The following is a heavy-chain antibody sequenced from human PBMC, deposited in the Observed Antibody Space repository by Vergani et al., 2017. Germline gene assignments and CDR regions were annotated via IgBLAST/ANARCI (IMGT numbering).Heavy chain of an antibody. V-gene: IGHV3-23*01. Sequence: EVQLLESGGSLKQPGGSVRLSCAASGFTFSTYAMHWVRQAPGKGLEGVSALTGGGGSTYYADSFKGRFIIPRDNSRDTLYLQMNSLRPEDTATYYCVKDAGSYENFFDSWGQGTLVTVSS. CDR1: GFTFSTYA. CDR3: VKDAGSYENFFDS. J-gene: IGHJ4*02. D-gene: IGHD1-26*01. CDR2: LTGGGGST.